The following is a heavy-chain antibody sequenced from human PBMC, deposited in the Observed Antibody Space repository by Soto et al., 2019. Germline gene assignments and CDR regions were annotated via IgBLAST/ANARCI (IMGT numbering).Heavy chain of an antibody. Sequence: PWRSLRLSCSASVFSLSNYDMHWFRQATGKGLEWVSGIGIVGDTYYPGSVKGRFTISRENAKNSLYLQMNSLTVGDTAVYFCARDREGGAFDIWGQGTMVTVSS. D-gene: IGHD2-15*01. CDR3: ARDREGGAFDI. CDR1: VFSLSNYD. CDR2: IGIVGDT. J-gene: IGHJ3*02. V-gene: IGHV3-13*01.